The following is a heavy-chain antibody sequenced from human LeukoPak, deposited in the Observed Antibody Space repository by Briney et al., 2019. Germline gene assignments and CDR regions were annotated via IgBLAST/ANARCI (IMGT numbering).Heavy chain of an antibody. D-gene: IGHD6-19*01. V-gene: IGHV3-15*01. CDR2: IKSKTDGGTA. J-gene: IGHJ3*02. Sequence: GGSLRLSCAASGFTFSNAWMSWVRQAPGKGLEWVGRIKSKTDGGTAHYAAPVKGRFTISRDDSRNTLYLQMNSLKTEDTALYYCTRENRHSSGWYGAFDIWGQGTMVTVSS. CDR1: GFTFSNAW. CDR3: TRENRHSSGWYGAFDI.